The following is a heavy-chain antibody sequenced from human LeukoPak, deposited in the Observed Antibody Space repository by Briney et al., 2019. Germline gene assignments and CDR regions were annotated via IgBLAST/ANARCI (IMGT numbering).Heavy chain of an antibody. J-gene: IGHJ6*03. CDR1: GFTSTSYG. Sequence: GGSLRLSCAASGFTSTSYGMHWVRQAPGKGLEWVAVIWYDGSNKYYADSVKGRFTISRDNSKNTLYLQMNSLRAEDTAVYYCANGGYDFWSGVHYYYYYMDVWGKGTTVTVSS. V-gene: IGHV3-33*06. CDR2: IWYDGSNK. D-gene: IGHD3-3*01. CDR3: ANGGYDFWSGVHYYYYYMDV.